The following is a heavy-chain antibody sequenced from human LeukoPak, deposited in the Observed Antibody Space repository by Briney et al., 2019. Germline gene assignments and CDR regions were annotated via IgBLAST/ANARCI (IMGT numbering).Heavy chain of an antibody. CDR3: ARSPYSSSWYYFDY. V-gene: IGHV1-8*03. D-gene: IGHD6-13*01. Sequence: GASVKVSCKASGYTFTSYDINWVRQATGQGLEWMGWMSPNSGNTGYAQKFQGRVTITRNTSISTAYMELSSLRSEGTAVYYCARSPYSSSWYYFDYWGQGTLVTVSS. CDR2: MSPNSGNT. J-gene: IGHJ4*02. CDR1: GYTFTSYD.